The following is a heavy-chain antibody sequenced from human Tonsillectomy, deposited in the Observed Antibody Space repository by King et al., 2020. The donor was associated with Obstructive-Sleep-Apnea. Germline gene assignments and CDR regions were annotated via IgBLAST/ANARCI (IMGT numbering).Heavy chain of an antibody. CDR1: GGSVSSGGYY. CDR2: IYYSGST. CDR3: ARLGEMWHIDY. D-gene: IGHD3-10*01. V-gene: IGHV4-31*03. Sequence: VQLQESGPGLVKPSQTLSLTCSVSGGSVSSGGYYWSWIRQHPGKGLECIGHIYYSGSTYYNPSLKSRVTISVDTSKNQFSLKLSSVTAADTAVYYCARLGEMWHIDYWGQGTLVTVSS. J-gene: IGHJ4*02.